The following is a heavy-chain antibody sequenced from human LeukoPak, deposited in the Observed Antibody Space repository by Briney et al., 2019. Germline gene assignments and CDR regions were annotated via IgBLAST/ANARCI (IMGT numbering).Heavy chain of an antibody. J-gene: IGHJ4*02. D-gene: IGHD7-27*01. Sequence: GGSLRLSCAASEFTFGAYPMNWVRQTPGKGLEWVSYISSTGVIYYADSVRGRFSISRDNAMNSVYMQMNSLRAEDTALYYCARDHNWGFDYWGRGTLVTVSS. CDR1: EFTFGAYP. CDR3: ARDHNWGFDY. CDR2: ISSTGVI. V-gene: IGHV3-69-1*01.